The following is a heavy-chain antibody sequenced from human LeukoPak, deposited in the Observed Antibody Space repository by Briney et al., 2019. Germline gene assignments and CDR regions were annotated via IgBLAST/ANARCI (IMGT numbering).Heavy chain of an antibody. CDR3: TRGGWFGELGDFDY. CDR1: GFTFGDYA. Sequence: GGFLRLSCTASGFTFGDYAMSWFRQAPGKGLEWVGFIRSKAYGGTTEYAASVKGRFTVSRDDSKSIAYLQMNSLKTEDTAVYYCTRGGWFGELGDFDYWGQGTLVTVSS. V-gene: IGHV3-49*03. CDR2: IRSKAYGGTT. J-gene: IGHJ4*02. D-gene: IGHD3-10*01.